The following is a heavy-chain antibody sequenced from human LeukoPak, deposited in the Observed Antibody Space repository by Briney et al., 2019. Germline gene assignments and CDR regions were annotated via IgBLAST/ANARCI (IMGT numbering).Heavy chain of an antibody. CDR2: IWYDGSNK. J-gene: IGHJ4*02. V-gene: IGHV3-33*01. Sequence: GGSLRLSCAASGFTFSSYGMHWVRQAPGKGLEWVAVIWYDGSNKYYADSVKGRFTISRDNSRDNSKNTLYLQMNSLRAEDTAVYYCARDGVGAKTTYDYWGQGTLVTASS. D-gene: IGHD1-26*01. CDR1: GFTFSSYG. CDR3: ARDGVGAKTTYDY.